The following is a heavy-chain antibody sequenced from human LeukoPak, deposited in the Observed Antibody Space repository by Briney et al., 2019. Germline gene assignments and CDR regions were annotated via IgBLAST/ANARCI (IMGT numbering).Heavy chain of an antibody. V-gene: IGHV1-2*02. CDR3: ARPVAGDGTAAAQFDY. Sequence: ASVKVSCKASGYTFTGDYMHWVRQAPGQGLEWMGWINPDSGGTNYAQKFQGRVTMTRDTSISTAYMELSRLRSDDTAVYYCARPVAGDGTAAAQFDYWGQGTLVTVSS. D-gene: IGHD6-13*01. J-gene: IGHJ4*02. CDR1: GYTFTGDY. CDR2: INPDSGGT.